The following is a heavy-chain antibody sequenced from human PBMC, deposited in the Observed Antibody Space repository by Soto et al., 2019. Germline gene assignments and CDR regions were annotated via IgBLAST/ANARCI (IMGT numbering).Heavy chain of an antibody. CDR3: AKRAYGSDFDY. CDR2: ISGSGDST. V-gene: IGHV3-23*01. D-gene: IGHD3-10*01. Sequence: EVQLLESGGGLVQPGGSLRLSCATSGFTFSSYAMNWVRQAPGKGLEWVSVISGSGDSTYYADSVKGRFTISRDNSKNTLYLQMNSLRAEDTAVYYCAKRAYGSDFDYWGQGTLVTVSS. J-gene: IGHJ4*02. CDR1: GFTFSSYA.